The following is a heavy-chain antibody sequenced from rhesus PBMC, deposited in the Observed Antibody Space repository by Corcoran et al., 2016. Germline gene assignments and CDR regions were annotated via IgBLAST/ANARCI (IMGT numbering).Heavy chain of an antibody. D-gene: IGHD5-12*01. CDR3: ARGGRGYSYRDAFDF. CDR2: FYGSGSST. J-gene: IGHJ3*01. Sequence: QLQLQESGPGLVKPSETLSLTCAASGGPISSSNWSWIRPAPGQGLECIGYFYGSGSSTNYNPSLKSRVTLSVDTSKNQLSLKLSSVTAADTAVYYCARGGRGYSYRDAFDFWGQGLRVTVSS. V-gene: IGHV4-169*01. CDR1: GGPISSSN.